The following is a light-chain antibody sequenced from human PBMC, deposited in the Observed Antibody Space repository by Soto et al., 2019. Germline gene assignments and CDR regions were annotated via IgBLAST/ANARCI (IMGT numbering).Light chain of an antibody. CDR1: QSLYTN. CDR2: AAS. Sequence: EIVLTQSPATQSVSPGETATLSCRASQSLYTNLAWYQQKPGQTPRVLICAASTRATGIPGRFTGIGSGTEFTLTISSLQSEDFAVYYCQQYHQWPITFGQGTRLEI. CDR3: QQYHQWPIT. V-gene: IGKV3-15*01. J-gene: IGKJ5*01.